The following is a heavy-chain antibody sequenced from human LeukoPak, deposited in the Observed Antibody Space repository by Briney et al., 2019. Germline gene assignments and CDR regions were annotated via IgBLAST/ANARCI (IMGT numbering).Heavy chain of an antibody. D-gene: IGHD2-2*01. CDR3: AKRSVVVPAVSDY. Sequence: SETLSLTCTVSGGSISSYYWSWIRQPPGKGLEWIGYIYYSGSSNYNPSLKSRVTISVDTSKNQFSLKLSSVTAADTAVYYCAKRSVVVPAVSDYWGQGTLVTVSS. V-gene: IGHV4-59*01. CDR1: GGSISSYY. J-gene: IGHJ4*02. CDR2: IYYSGSS.